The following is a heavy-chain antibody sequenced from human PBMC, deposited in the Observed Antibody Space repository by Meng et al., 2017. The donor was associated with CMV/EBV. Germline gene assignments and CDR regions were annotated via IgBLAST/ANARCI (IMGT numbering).Heavy chain of an antibody. CDR1: GFTFSTYW. Sequence: GGSLRPSCAASGFTFSTYWMTWVRQAPGKGLEWVANIKQDGSEKYYVDSVKGRFTIARDNAKNSLYLDMNSLRAEDTDVYYCARGYNRLAASALDYWGQGVLVTVSS. D-gene: IGHD6-13*01. V-gene: IGHV3-7*01. CDR3: ARGYNRLAASALDY. CDR2: IKQDGSEK. J-gene: IGHJ4*02.